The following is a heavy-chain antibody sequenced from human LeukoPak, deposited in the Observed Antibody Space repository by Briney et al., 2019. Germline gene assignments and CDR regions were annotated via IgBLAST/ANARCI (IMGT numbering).Heavy chain of an antibody. Sequence: GGSLRLSCAASGFAFNTYWMHWVRQAPGKGLVWVSHIKSDGSTTTYAHSVKGRFTISRDNAKNTLYLQMNSLRADDTAVYYCARDRGYSFDYWGQGTLVTVCS. CDR3: ARDRGYSFDY. D-gene: IGHD6-13*01. J-gene: IGHJ4*02. CDR1: GFAFNTYW. V-gene: IGHV3-74*01. CDR2: IKSDGSTT.